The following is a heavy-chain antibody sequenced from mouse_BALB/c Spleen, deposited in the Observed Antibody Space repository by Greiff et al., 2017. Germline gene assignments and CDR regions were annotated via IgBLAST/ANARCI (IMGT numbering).Heavy chain of an antibody. Sequence: QLQESGAELVKPGASVKLSCTASGFNIKDTYMHWVKQRPEQGLEWIGRIDPANGNTKYDPKFQGKATITADTSSNTAYLQLSSLTSEDTAVYYCASGNYHYYAMDYWGQGTSVTVSS. J-gene: IGHJ4*01. CDR3: ASGNYHYYAMDY. V-gene: IGHV14-3*02. CDR2: IDPANGNT. D-gene: IGHD2-1*01. CDR1: GFNIKDTY.